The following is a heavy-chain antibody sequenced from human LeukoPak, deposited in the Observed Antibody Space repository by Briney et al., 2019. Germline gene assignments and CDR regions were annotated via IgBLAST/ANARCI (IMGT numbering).Heavy chain of an antibody. D-gene: IGHD6-13*01. J-gene: IGHJ4*02. CDR2: ISSSSSYI. Sequence: GGSLRLSCAASGFTFISYSMNWVRQAPGKGLEWVSSISSSSSYIYYADSVKGRFTISRDNAKNSLYLQMNSLRAEDTAVYYCARDRFSVIAASGSDYWGQGTLVTVSS. CDR1: GFTFISYS. CDR3: ARDRFSVIAASGSDY. V-gene: IGHV3-21*01.